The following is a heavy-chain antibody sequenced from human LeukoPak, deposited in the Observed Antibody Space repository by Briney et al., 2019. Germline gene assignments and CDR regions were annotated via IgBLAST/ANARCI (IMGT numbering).Heavy chain of an antibody. CDR3: ANIGGDYYYYMDV. CDR1: GFSFSSYG. Sequence: GGSLRLSCTASGFSFSSYGMSWVRQAPGKGLEWVAVISGSGGSTKYADSVKGRFTISRDNSKNTLYLQMNRLRAEDMAVYYCANIGGDYYYYMDVWGKGTTVTVSS. CDR2: ISGSGGST. J-gene: IGHJ6*03. D-gene: IGHD3-3*01. V-gene: IGHV3-23*01.